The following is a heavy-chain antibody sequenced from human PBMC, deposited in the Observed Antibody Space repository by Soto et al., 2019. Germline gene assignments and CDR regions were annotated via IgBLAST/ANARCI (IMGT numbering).Heavy chain of an antibody. J-gene: IGHJ6*04. CDR3: ARESCSSTSCYPMDV. Sequence: SVKVSCKASGYTFSSYTISWVRQAPGQGLEWMGRIIPILGIANYAQKFQGRVTITADKSTSTAYMELSSLRSEDTAVYYCARESCSSTSCYPMDVWGKGTTVTVSS. V-gene: IGHV1-69*04. CDR2: IIPILGIA. CDR1: GYTFSSYT. D-gene: IGHD2-2*01.